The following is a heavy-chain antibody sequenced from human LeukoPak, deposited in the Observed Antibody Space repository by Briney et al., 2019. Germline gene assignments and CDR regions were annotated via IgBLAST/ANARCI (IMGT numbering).Heavy chain of an antibody. V-gene: IGHV1-8*01. CDR1: GYTFINND. Sequence: ASVKVSCKASGYTFINNDINWVRQVPGQGLEWMAWIDPKNGNRGYAQSSQGRVTMTTDTSISTAYMELSSLRSEDTAVYYCARSHTRKGFCGGGRCYPAVWWFDPWGQGTLVTVSS. J-gene: IGHJ5*02. CDR3: ARSHTRKGFCGGGRCYPAVWWFDP. D-gene: IGHD2-15*01. CDR2: IDPKNGNR.